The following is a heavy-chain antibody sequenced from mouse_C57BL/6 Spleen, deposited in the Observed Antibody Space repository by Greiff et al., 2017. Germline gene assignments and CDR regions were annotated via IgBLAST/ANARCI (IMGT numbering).Heavy chain of an antibody. Sequence: EVQRVESGTVLARPGASVKMSCKTSGYTFTSYWMHWVKQRPGQGLEWIGAIYPGHSDTRYNQKFKGKAKLTAVTSASTAYMELSSLTIEDSAVYYCTRSEPGTGFDYWGQGTLLTVSA. CDR3: TRSEPGTGFDY. CDR2: IYPGHSDT. V-gene: IGHV1-5*01. J-gene: IGHJ3*01. CDR1: GYTFTSYW. D-gene: IGHD4-1*01.